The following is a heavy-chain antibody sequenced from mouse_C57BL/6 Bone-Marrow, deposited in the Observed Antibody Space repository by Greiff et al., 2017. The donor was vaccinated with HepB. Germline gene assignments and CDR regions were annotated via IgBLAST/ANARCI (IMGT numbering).Heavy chain of an antibody. V-gene: IGHV1-15*01. J-gene: IGHJ2*01. Sequence: QVQLQQSGAELVRPGASVTLSCKASGYTFTDYEMHWVKQTPVHGLEWIGAIDPETGGTAYNQKFKGKAILTADKSSSTAYMELRSLTSEDSAVYYCTRYMNYYGSSLYYFDYWGQGTTLTVSS. D-gene: IGHD1-1*01. CDR2: IDPETGGT. CDR1: GYTFTDYE. CDR3: TRYMNYYGSSLYYFDY.